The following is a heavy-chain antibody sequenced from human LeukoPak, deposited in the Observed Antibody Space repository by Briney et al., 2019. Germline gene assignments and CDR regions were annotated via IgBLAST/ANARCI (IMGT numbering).Heavy chain of an antibody. CDR2: INPNSGGT. CDR1: RYTFTDYY. Sequence: GASVKVSCKASRYTFTDYYMHWVRQAPGQGLEWMGWINPNSGGTNYAQKFQGRVTITRNTSISTAYMELSSLTSEDTAVYYCARGRATVTTHWFDPWGQGTLVTVSS. J-gene: IGHJ5*02. D-gene: IGHD4-11*01. CDR3: ARGRATVTTHWFDP. V-gene: IGHV1-2*02.